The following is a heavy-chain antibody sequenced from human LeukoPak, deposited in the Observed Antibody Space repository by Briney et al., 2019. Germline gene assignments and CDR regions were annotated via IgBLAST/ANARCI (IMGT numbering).Heavy chain of an antibody. Sequence: ASVKVSFKASGYTFTSYDINWVRQATGQGLEWMGWMNPNSGNTGYAQKFQGRVTMTRNTSISTAYMELSSLRSEDTAAYYCARRRKYSYGYDAFDIWGQGTMVTVSS. D-gene: IGHD5-18*01. CDR3: ARRRKYSYGYDAFDI. V-gene: IGHV1-8*01. CDR1: GYTFTSYD. J-gene: IGHJ3*02. CDR2: MNPNSGNT.